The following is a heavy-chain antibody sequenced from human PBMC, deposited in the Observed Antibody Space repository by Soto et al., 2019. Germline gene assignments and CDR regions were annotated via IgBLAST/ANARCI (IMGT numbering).Heavy chain of an antibody. CDR1: GGSISSGGYS. D-gene: IGHD2-15*01. V-gene: IGHV4-30-2*01. J-gene: IGHJ4*02. CDR2: IYHSETT. Sequence: QLQLQESGSRLVKPSQTLSLTCSVSGGSISSGGYSWSWIRQPPGKGLEWIGYIYHSETTYYNLSLKSRVTIAIDRSKNQSSLKLNSVTAADTAVYYCARDGGPIALWGQGTLVTVSS. CDR3: ARDGGPIAL.